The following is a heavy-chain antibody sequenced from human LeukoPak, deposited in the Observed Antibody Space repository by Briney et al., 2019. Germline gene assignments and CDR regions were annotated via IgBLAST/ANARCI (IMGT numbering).Heavy chain of an antibody. CDR2: IYKDGRT. Sequence: QAGGSLRLSCAASGFTVNSNYMSWVRQAPVKGLERVSIIYKDGRTYYADSVKGRFTISRDNSRNMLYLQMNSLRAEDTAVYYCARDVNSYAHCGHWGQGTLVTVSS. V-gene: IGHV3-53*01. D-gene: IGHD5-18*01. CDR1: GFTVNSNY. J-gene: IGHJ4*02. CDR3: ARDVNSYAHCGH.